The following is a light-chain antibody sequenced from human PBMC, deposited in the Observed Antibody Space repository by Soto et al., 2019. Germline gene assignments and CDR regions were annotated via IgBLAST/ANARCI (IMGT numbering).Light chain of an antibody. V-gene: IGLV2-14*03. Sequence: QYALTQPASVSGSPGQSITISCTGTSSDVGAYTFVSWYQQHPDKVPKLMIFDVSRRPSGVSDRFSGFKSGNTASLPISGLQPEDEADYYCSSYTSSSTHVFGSGTKLTVL. CDR3: SSYTSSSTHV. CDR1: SSDVGAYTF. J-gene: IGLJ1*01. CDR2: DVS.